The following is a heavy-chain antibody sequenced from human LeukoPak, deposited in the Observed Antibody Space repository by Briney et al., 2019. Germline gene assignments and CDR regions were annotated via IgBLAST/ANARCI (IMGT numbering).Heavy chain of an antibody. J-gene: IGHJ5*02. V-gene: IGHV3-11*01. CDR2: ISSSGT. CDR1: GFIFSDYY. Sequence: GGSLRLSCAASGFIFSDYYMSWIRQAPGRGLEWLSYISSSGTYYADSVKGRFTISRDTAKNSLYLQMNSLRPEDTAIYYCARVGLPGVRSPNWFDPWGQGTLVTVSS. D-gene: IGHD4-11*01. CDR3: ARVGLPGVRSPNWFDP.